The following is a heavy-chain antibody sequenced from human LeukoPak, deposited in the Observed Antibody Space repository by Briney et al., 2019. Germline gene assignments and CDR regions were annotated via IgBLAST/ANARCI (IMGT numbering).Heavy chain of an antibody. D-gene: IGHD1-20*01. CDR3: ARVGITGINWFDP. CDR2: IYTSGST. J-gene: IGHJ5*02. V-gene: IGHV4-4*07. Sequence: PSETLSLTCTVSGGSISSYYWSWIRQPAGKGLEWIGRIYTSGSTNYDPSLKSRVTISVDKSKNQFSLKLSSVTAADTAVYYCARVGITGINWFDPWGQGTLVTVSS. CDR1: GGSISSYY.